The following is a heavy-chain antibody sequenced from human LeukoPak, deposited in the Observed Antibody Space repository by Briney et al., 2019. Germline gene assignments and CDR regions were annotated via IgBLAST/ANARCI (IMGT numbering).Heavy chain of an antibody. Sequence: ASVKVSCKVSGYTLTELSMHWVRQAPGKGLEWMGGFDPEDGETIYAQKFQGRVTMTEDTSTDTAYMELSSLRSEDTAVYYCASSLTIFGVVLHWGQGTLVTVSS. V-gene: IGHV1-24*01. J-gene: IGHJ1*01. CDR1: GYTLTELS. D-gene: IGHD3-3*01. CDR3: ASSLTIFGVVLH. CDR2: FDPEDGET.